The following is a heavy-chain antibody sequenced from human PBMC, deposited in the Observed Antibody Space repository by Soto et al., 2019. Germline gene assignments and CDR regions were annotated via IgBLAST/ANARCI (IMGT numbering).Heavy chain of an antibody. CDR2: IYSGGST. V-gene: IGHV3-66*01. D-gene: IGHD2-2*01. Sequence: EVQLVESGGGLVQPGGSLRLSCAVSGFTVSSNYLGWVRQAPGKGLELVSVIYSGGSTLSADSVKGRFTLSRDDYKNMVWLQMNSLKAEDTAVYCCAARGVVLPAGTDALDVWGQGTMVTVSS. J-gene: IGHJ3*01. CDR1: GFTVSSNY. CDR3: AARGVVLPAGTDALDV.